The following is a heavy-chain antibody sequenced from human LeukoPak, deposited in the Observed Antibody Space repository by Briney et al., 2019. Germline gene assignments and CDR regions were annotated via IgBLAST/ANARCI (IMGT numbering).Heavy chain of an antibody. Sequence: EASVKVSCKASGGTFSSYAISWVRQAPGQGLEWMGRIIPILGIANYAQKFQGRVTITADKSTSTAYMELSSLRSEDTAVYYCAEQDSSSGHNPGDYWGQGTLVTVSS. D-gene: IGHD6-13*01. CDR2: IIPILGIA. CDR3: AEQDSSSGHNPGDY. J-gene: IGHJ4*02. CDR1: GGTFSSYA. V-gene: IGHV1-69*04.